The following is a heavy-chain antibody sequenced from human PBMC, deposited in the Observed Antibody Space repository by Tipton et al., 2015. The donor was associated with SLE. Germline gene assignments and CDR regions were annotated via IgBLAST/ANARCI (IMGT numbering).Heavy chain of an antibody. CDR3: AKDVGGSSWYFFDY. J-gene: IGHJ4*02. D-gene: IGHD6-13*01. CDR2: ISYDGSGK. V-gene: IGHV3-30*18. Sequence: SLRLSCAASGFTFSTYGIHWVRQAPGKGLEWVAVISYDGSGKYYADSVKGRFTISRDNSKNTLYLQMNSLRTEDTAVYYCAKDVGGSSWYFFDYWGQGTLVTVSS. CDR1: GFTFSTYG.